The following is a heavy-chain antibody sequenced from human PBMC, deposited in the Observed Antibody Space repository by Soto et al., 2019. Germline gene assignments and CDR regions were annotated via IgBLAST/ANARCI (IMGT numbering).Heavy chain of an antibody. J-gene: IGHJ4*02. V-gene: IGHV1-69*08. CDR2: IIPILGIA. CDR1: GGTFSSYT. CDR3: AREPGYSGYDPDFDY. Sequence: QVQLVQSGAEVKKPGSSVKVSCKASGGTFSSYTISWVRQAPGQGLEWMGRIIPILGIANYAQKFQGRVTIXXDXSXXTDYMELSSLRSEDTAVYYCAREPGYSGYDPDFDYWGQGTLVTVSS. D-gene: IGHD5-12*01.